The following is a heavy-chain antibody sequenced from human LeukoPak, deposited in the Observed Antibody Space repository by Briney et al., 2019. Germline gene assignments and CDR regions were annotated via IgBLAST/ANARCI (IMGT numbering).Heavy chain of an antibody. CDR3: ARDSFSNYLLPFDY. D-gene: IGHD4-11*01. Sequence: GGSLRLSCAASGFTFSSYSMNWVRQAPGKGLEWVSYISSSSSTIYYADSVKGRFTISRDNAKNSLYLQMNSLRAEDTAVYYCARDSFSNYLLPFDYWGQGTLVTVSS. J-gene: IGHJ4*02. V-gene: IGHV3-48*01. CDR2: ISSSSSTI. CDR1: GFTFSSYS.